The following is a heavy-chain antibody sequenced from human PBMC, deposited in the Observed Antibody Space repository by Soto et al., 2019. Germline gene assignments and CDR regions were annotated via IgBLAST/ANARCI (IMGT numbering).Heavy chain of an antibody. V-gene: IGHV3-74*01. Sequence: EVQLVESGGGVVQPGGSLRLSCVASGFTFSDYWMHWVRQAPGKGLVWVSRIKFDGSITSHADSVKGRFTISRDNARNTVHLQMNSLRAEDTGVYYCARGLRNYYGVDVWGQGTTVTVSS. CDR2: IKFDGSIT. D-gene: IGHD4-17*01. J-gene: IGHJ6*02. CDR3: ARGLRNYYGVDV. CDR1: GFTFSDYW.